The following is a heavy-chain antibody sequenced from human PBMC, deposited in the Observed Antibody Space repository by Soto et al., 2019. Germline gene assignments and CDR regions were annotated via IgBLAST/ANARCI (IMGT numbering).Heavy chain of an antibody. D-gene: IGHD6-6*01. J-gene: IGHJ6*03. CDR1: GGSFSGYY. V-gene: IGHV4-34*01. CDR2: INHSGST. CDR3: ARASGIAARCWGSGYMDV. Sequence: SETLSLTCAVYGGSFSGYYWSWIRQPPGKGLEWIGEINHSGSTNYNPSLKSRVTISVDTSKNQFSLKLSSVTAADTAVYYCARASGIAARCWGSGYMDVWDKGTTVTVAS.